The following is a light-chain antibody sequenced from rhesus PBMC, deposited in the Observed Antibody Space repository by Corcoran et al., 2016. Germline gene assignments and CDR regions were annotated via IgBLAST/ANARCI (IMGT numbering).Light chain of an antibody. V-gene: IGLV2-11*01. CDR1: SSDIGRYNY. CDR2: EVT. Sequence: QSAPIQSPSVSGSLGQSVTISCTGTSSDIGRYNYVSWYRQQPGTTTKLMIYEVTQRPSGVSDRFSGSKSGNTASLTISGLQVEDEADYYCSSYAGSNTYIFGPGTRLTVL. J-gene: IGLJ1*01. CDR3: SSYAGSNTYI.